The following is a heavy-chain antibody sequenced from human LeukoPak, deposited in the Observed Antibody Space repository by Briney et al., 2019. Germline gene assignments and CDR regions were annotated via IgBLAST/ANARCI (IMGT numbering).Heavy chain of an antibody. CDR3: ARKGLGGELGGFDY. D-gene: IGHD1-26*01. J-gene: IGHJ4*02. V-gene: IGHV3-20*04. CDR1: GFTLEHYG. Sequence: GGSLRLSCEASGFTLEHYGMSWVRQAPGKGVEWVAGINWNGGITGYADSVKCRFTISRDNAKNHLYLQMNSLRVEDTALYYCARKGLGGELGGFDYWGQGTLVTVSS. CDR2: INWNGGIT.